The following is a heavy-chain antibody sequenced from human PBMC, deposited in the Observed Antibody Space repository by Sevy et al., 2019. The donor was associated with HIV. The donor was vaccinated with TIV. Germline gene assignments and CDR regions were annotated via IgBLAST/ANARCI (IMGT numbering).Heavy chain of an antibody. CDR1: GGSISSDSYY. CDR3: ASPSSLYYYYAMDV. V-gene: IGHV4-39*01. Sequence: SETLSLTCIVSGGSISSDSYYWGWIRQPPGKGLEWIGSIYYTGSTYYNPSLKSRFTISSDTSKNQFSLRLSSVTAADPALYFCASPSSLYYYYAMDVWGQGTTVTVSS. CDR2: IYYTGST. J-gene: IGHJ6*02. D-gene: IGHD3-10*01.